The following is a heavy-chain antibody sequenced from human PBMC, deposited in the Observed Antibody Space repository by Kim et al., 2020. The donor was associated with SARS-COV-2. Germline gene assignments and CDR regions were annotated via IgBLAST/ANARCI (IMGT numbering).Heavy chain of an antibody. Sequence: GGSLRLSCAASGFTFSSYGMCWVRQAPGKGLEGVAAMSSDGSNKYYVDSVKGRFTISRDPSKNSLYLQMNSLRAEDTAVYYGSRDRASRSCRDS. V-gene: IGHV3-30*03. CDR2: MSSDGSNK. J-gene: IGHJ5*01. CDR3: SRDRASRSCRDS. CDR1: GFTFSSYG. D-gene: IGHD6-13*01.